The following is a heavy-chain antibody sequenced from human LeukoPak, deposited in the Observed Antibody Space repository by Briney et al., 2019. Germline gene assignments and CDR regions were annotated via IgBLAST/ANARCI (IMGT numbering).Heavy chain of an antibody. CDR3: ARGPRYYYDSSGPNFDP. V-gene: IGHV1-18*01. CDR2: ISAYNGNT. CDR1: GYTFTSYG. Sequence: ASVKVSCKASGYTFTSYGISWVRQAPGQGLEWMGWISAYNGNTNYAQKLQGRVTMTTDTSTSTAYMELRSLRSDDTAVYYCARGPRYYYDSSGPNFDPWGQGTLSPSPQ. D-gene: IGHD3-22*01. J-gene: IGHJ5*02.